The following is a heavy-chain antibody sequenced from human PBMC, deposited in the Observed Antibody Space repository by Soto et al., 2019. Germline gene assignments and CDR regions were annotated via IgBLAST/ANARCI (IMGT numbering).Heavy chain of an antibody. Sequence: GGSLRLSCAASGFTFSSYGMHWVRQAPGKGLEWVSVIWYDGSNKYYADSVKGRFTISRDNSKNTLYLQMNSLRAEDTAVYYCARAPLAVVAATPAVYFDYWGQRTLVTVSS. CDR2: IWYDGSNK. CDR1: GFTFSSYG. V-gene: IGHV3-33*01. D-gene: IGHD2-15*01. J-gene: IGHJ4*02. CDR3: ARAPLAVVAATPAVYFDY.